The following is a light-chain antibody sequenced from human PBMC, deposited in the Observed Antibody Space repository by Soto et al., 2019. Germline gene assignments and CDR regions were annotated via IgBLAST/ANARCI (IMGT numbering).Light chain of an antibody. CDR3: QQYGDSPL. J-gene: IGKJ3*01. Sequence: EIVLTQSPATLSLSPGERATLSCRASQSVSSYLAWYQQKPGQAPRLLLYDASIRATGIPDSFSGSGAGTDFTRTISRLEPDDIAVYYCQQYGDSPLFGPGTKVDI. CDR1: QSVSSY. V-gene: IGKV3-20*01. CDR2: DAS.